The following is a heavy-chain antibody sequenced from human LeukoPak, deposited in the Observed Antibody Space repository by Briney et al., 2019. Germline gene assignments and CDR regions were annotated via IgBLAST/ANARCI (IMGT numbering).Heavy chain of an antibody. CDR1: GFTFSSYA. CDR2: ISANGGST. J-gene: IGHJ6*03. V-gene: IGHV3-64*01. CDR3: AKDSAFYYIDV. D-gene: IGHD3-10*01. Sequence: GGSLRLSCAASGFTFSSYAMHWVRQAPGKGLQYVSAISANGGSTYYANSVKGRFTISRDNSKNTLYLQMNSLKGDDTAVYYCAKDSAFYYIDVWGKGTTVIISS.